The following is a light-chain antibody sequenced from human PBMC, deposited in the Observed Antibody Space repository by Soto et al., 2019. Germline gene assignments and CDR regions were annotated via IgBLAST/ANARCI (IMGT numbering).Light chain of an antibody. J-gene: IGLJ2*01. V-gene: IGLV2-14*01. CDR1: SSDVGGYSY. CDR3: SSFSSITREV. Sequence: QLVLTQPASVSGSPGQSITISCTGTSSDVGGYSYVSWYQQHPGKTPKLMIYEVSNRPSGVSHRFSGSKSGNTASLTISGLQTEDEADYYCSSFSSITREVFGGGTKVTVL. CDR2: EVS.